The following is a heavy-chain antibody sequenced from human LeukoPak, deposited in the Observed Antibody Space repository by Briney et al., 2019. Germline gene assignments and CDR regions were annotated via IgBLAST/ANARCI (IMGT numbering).Heavy chain of an antibody. J-gene: IGHJ4*02. V-gene: IGHV5-51*01. D-gene: IGHD3-16*01. CDR1: GYSFTSYW. Sequence: GESLKVSCEGSGYSFTSYWIGWVRQMPGKGLEWMGIIYPGDSDTRYSPSFQGQVTISADKSITTAYLQWSSLKASDTAMYYCARRVGEYHLANWGQGTLVTVSS. CDR2: IYPGDSDT. CDR3: ARRVGEYHLAN.